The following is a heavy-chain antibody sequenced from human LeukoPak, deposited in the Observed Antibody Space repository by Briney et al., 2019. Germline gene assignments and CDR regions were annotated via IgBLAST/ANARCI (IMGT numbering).Heavy chain of an antibody. CDR1: GGSISSGGYY. D-gene: IGHD2-2*01. CDR2: IYYSGST. CDR3: ARGLVVPAAIFAFDI. V-gene: IGHV4-31*03. J-gene: IGHJ3*02. Sequence: PSETLSLTCTVPGGSISSGGYYWSWIRQHPGKGLEWIGYIYYSGSTYYNPSLKSRVTISVDTSKNQFSLKLSSVTAADTAVYYCARGLVVPAAIFAFDIWGRGTMVTVSS.